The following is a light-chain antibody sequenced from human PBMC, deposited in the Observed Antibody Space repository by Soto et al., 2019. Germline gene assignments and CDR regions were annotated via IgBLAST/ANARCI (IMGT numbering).Light chain of an antibody. CDR3: QQYNNWRT. J-gene: IGKJ1*01. Sequence: EIVMTQSPATLSVSPGERATLSCRASQSVSSNLAWYQQKPGQAPRLLIYGASTRATGIPARFSGSGSGTEFTLTISSLQFEDFAVYYCQQYNNWRTFGQGTKVDIQ. V-gene: IGKV3-15*01. CDR2: GAS. CDR1: QSVSSN.